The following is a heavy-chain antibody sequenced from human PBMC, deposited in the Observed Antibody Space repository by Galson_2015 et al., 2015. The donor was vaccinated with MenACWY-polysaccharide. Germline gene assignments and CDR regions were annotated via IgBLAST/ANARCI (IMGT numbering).Heavy chain of an antibody. V-gene: IGHV3-23*01. CDR2: ISGSGGST. J-gene: IGHJ4*02. D-gene: IGHD3-22*01. CDR1: GFTFSSYA. Sequence: SLRLSCAASGFTFSSYAMSWVRQAPGKGLEWVSAISGSGGSTYYADSVKGRFTISRDNSKNTLYLQMNSLRAEDKAVYYCAKAGRYYYDSSGYSSYYFDYWGQGTLVTVSS. CDR3: AKAGRYYYDSSGYSSYYFDY.